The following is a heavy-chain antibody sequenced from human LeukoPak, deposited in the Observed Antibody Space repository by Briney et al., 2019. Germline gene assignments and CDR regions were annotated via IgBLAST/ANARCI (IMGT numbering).Heavy chain of an antibody. CDR1: GYTFTSYA. V-gene: IGHV7-4-1*02. Sequence: GASVKVSCKASGYTFTSYAMNWVRQASGQGLEWMGWINTNTGNPTYAQGFTGRFVFSLDTSVSTAYLQISSLKAEDTAVYYCARDHIVVVPAAMVSKRNYGMDVWGQGTTVTVSS. CDR2: INTNTGNP. J-gene: IGHJ6*02. D-gene: IGHD2-2*01. CDR3: ARDHIVVVPAAMVSKRNYGMDV.